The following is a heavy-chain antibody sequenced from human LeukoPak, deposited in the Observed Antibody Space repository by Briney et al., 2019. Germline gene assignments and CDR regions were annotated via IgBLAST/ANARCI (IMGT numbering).Heavy chain of an antibody. Sequence: ASETLSLTCAVYGGSFSGYYWSWIRQPPGKGLEWIGEINHSGSTNYKSSLKSRVTISEDTSKNQFSLRLSSVTAADTAVYYCARVTGYVMEDYFDYWGQGTLVTVSS. V-gene: IGHV4-34*01. D-gene: IGHD6-13*01. J-gene: IGHJ4*02. CDR1: GGSFSGYY. CDR2: INHSGST. CDR3: ARVTGYVMEDYFDY.